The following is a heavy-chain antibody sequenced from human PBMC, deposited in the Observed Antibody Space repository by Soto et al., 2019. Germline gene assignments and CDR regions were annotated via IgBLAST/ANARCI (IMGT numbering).Heavy chain of an antibody. CDR3: ARERLRTGDY. CDR1: GVTFSRQD. CDR2: IIPIFGTP. J-gene: IGHJ4*02. Sequence: QVQLVQSGAEVKKPGSSVKVSCKASGVTFSRQDMRWVRQAPGQGLEWMGGIIPIFGTPQYAEKFQDRVTITADESTSTAYMELSSLTSEDTAVYYCARERLRTGDYWGQGTLVTVSS. D-gene: IGHD3-3*01. V-gene: IGHV1-69*01.